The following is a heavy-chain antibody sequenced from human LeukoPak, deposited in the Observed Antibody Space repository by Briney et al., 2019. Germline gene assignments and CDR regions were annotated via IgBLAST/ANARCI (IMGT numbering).Heavy chain of an antibody. CDR1: GFTFDAYA. D-gene: IGHD1-26*01. V-gene: IGHV3-23*01. CDR2: ISGSGGST. J-gene: IGHJ6*03. CDR3: AKNRGAGSHYYYHMNV. Sequence: GGSLRLSCTVSGFTFDAYAFHWVRQAPGKGLEWVSAISGSGGSTYYADSVKGRFTISRDNSKNTLYLQLNSLRVEDTAVYYCAKNRGAGSHYYYHMNVWGKGTTVTVSS.